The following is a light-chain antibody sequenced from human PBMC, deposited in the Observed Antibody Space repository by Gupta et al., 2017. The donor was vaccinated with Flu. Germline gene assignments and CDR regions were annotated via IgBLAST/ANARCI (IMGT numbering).Light chain of an antibody. CDR1: KLGDKY. CDR3: QAWDSSTGV. V-gene: IGLV3-1*01. J-gene: IGLJ3*02. CDR2: QDS. Sequence: SYELTQPPHVSVSPGQTASITCSGDKLGDKYAFWYQQKPGQSPVLVIYQDSKRPSGIPERFSGSNSGNTATLTIGGTQAMDEADFYCQAWDSSTGVFGGGTKLTVL.